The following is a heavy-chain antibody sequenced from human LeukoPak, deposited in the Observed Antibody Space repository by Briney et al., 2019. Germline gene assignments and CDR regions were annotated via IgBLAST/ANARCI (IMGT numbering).Heavy chain of an antibody. J-gene: IGHJ6*02. V-gene: IGHV3-21*01. CDR1: GFTFTSNS. Sequence: GGSLRLSCAASGFTFTSNSMNWVRQAPGKGLEWVSSISSSSSYIYYADSVKGRFTISRDNGKNSLYLQMNSLRAEDTAVYYCARDQGIAAPNHPYYGMDVWGQGTTVTVSS. D-gene: IGHD6-13*01. CDR2: ISSSSSYI. CDR3: ARDQGIAAPNHPYYGMDV.